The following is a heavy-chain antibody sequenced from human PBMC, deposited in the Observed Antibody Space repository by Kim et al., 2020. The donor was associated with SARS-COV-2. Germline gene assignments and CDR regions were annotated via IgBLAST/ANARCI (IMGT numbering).Heavy chain of an antibody. V-gene: IGHV3-23*01. J-gene: IGHJ4*02. CDR2: ISGSAGST. D-gene: IGHD6-19*01. CDR3: AKDMRYSSGGFES. Sequence: GGSLRLSCTASGFTFSNYDMSWVRQAPGKGLEWVASISGSAGSTYYADFVKGRFTISRDTSKNTLYVQMNTLRAEATAMYYCAKDMRYSSGGFESWGQGT. CDR1: GFTFSNYD.